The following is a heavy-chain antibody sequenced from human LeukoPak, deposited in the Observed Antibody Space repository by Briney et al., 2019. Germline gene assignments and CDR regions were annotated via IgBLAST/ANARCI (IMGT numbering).Heavy chain of an antibody. D-gene: IGHD3-10*01. CDR3: AKATVRGIIVTLAAQFDY. CDR1: GFTFSSYA. V-gene: IGHV3-23*01. Sequence: PGGSLRLSCAASGFTFSSYAMSWVRQAPGKGLKWVSAISGSGGSTYYADSVKGRITISRDNSKNTLYLQMNSLRAEDTGVYYCAKATVRGIIVTLAAQFDYWGQGTLVTVSS. CDR2: ISGSGGST. J-gene: IGHJ4*02.